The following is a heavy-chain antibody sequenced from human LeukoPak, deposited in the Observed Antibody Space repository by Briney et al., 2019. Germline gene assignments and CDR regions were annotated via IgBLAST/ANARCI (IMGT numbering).Heavy chain of an antibody. CDR1: GYTFTGYY. D-gene: IGHD3-22*01. Sequence: GASVKVSCKASGYTFTGYYMHWVRQAPGQGLEWMGWINPNSGGTNYAQKFQGRVTMTRDTSISTAYMELSRLRSDDTAVYYCARDASMYYYDSSGYYRPLDYWGQGTLVTVSS. V-gene: IGHV1-2*02. CDR2: INPNSGGT. CDR3: ARDASMYYYDSSGYYRPLDY. J-gene: IGHJ4*02.